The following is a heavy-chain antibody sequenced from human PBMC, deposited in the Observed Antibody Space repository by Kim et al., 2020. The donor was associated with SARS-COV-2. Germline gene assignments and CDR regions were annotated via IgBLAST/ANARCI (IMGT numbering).Heavy chain of an antibody. CDR3: ARPGSVSGWFYFDS. J-gene: IGHJ5*01. D-gene: IGHD6-19*01. Sequence: TPSLKSRVTISVDTSNNHFSLKLTSVTAADTSKYYCARPGSVSGWFYFDSWGQGTLVTVSS. V-gene: IGHV4-39*01.